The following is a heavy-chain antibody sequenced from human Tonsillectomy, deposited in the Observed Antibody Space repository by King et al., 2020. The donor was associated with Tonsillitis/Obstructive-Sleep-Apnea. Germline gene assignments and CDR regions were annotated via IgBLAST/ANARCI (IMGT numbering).Heavy chain of an antibody. V-gene: IGHV1-24*01. CDR1: GYTLTELS. Sequence: QLVQSGAEVKKPGASVKVSCKVSGYTLTELSMHWVRQAPGKGLEWMGGFDPEDGETIYAQKFQGRVTMTEDTSTDTAYMELSSLRAEDTAVYYCATLSGTDSSGYPNYYGMDVWGQGTTVTVSS. CDR3: ATLSGTDSSGYPNYYGMDV. CDR2: FDPEDGET. D-gene: IGHD3-22*01. J-gene: IGHJ6*02.